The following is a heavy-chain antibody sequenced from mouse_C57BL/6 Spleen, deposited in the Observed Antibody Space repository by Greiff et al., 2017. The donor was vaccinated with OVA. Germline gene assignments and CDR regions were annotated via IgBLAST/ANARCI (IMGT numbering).Heavy chain of an antibody. CDR1: GYAFSSYW. CDR2: IYPGDGDT. Sequence: QVQLQQSGAELVKPGASVKISCKASGYAFSSYWMNWVKQRPGKGLEWIGQIYPGDGDTNYNGKFKGKATLTADKSSSTAYMQLSSLTSEDSAVYFCARSYYGSSYPAWFAYWGQGTLVTVSA. V-gene: IGHV1-80*01. J-gene: IGHJ3*01. CDR3: ARSYYGSSYPAWFAY. D-gene: IGHD1-1*01.